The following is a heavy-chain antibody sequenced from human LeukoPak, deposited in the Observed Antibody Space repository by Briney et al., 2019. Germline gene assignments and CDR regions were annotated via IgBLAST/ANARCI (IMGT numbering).Heavy chain of an antibody. Sequence: ASVKVSCKASGYTFISSSINWVRQAPGQGLEWLGWINPYNGNTDYSQKIQGRVTMTRDTSTSTAYMELRSLRSDDTAFYYCVRDTGYGSGWYPGYYWGQGTLVTVSA. CDR1: GYTFISSS. V-gene: IGHV1-18*01. D-gene: IGHD6-19*01. J-gene: IGHJ4*02. CDR2: INPYNGNT. CDR3: VRDTGYGSGWYPGYY.